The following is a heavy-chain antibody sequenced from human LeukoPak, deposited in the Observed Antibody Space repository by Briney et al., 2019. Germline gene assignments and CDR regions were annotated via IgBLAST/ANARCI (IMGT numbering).Heavy chain of an antibody. CDR3: AREIVGGFNPGAY. CDR2: IHRSGST. J-gene: IGHJ4*02. CDR1: PDSTTSNF. Sequence: SETLSLSCTVSPDSTTSNFWSWVRQPPGKGLEWIGEIHRSGSTNYNPSLQSRVTISIDRSKNQIALELSSVTAADTAVYYCAREIVGGFNPGAYWGQGTLVTVSS. D-gene: IGHD1-14*01. V-gene: IGHV4-4*02.